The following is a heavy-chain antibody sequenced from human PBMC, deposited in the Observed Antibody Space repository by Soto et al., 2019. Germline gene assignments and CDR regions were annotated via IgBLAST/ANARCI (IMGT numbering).Heavy chain of an antibody. CDR1: GGSINNYY. CDR3: ARDYDVNTALNYWYFDL. CDR2: IYPSGRA. J-gene: IGHJ2*01. D-gene: IGHD2-21*02. V-gene: IGHV4-4*07. Sequence: QVQLQESGPGLVTASETLTLTCTISGGSINNYYWTWVRQPPGKGLEWIGRIYPSGRAHYNPSLQRRVTLSVDVSKNQFSLRVNSVTATETDIYFCARDYDVNTALNYWYFDLWGRGTLVTVSS.